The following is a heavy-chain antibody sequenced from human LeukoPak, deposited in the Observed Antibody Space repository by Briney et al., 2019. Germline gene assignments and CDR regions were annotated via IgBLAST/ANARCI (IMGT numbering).Heavy chain of an antibody. CDR1: GFTFSDVW. Sequence: PGGSLRLSCAASGFTFSDVWMSWVRRAPGKGLEWVANINQDGRGIYYVDSVKGRFSISRDNTNNLLYLQMNSLRAEDTAMYFCARDSYRSLDYWGQGTLVTVSS. J-gene: IGHJ4*02. CDR2: INQDGRGI. CDR3: ARDSYRSLDY. D-gene: IGHD4-11*01. V-gene: IGHV3-7*01.